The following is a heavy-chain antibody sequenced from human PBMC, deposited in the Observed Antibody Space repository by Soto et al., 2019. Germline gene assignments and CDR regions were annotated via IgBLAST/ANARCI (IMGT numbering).Heavy chain of an antibody. CDR2: ISTTSTYI. V-gene: IGHV3-21*01. Sequence: GGSLRLSGTASGVIFSGGSMPWVRQAPGKGLEWVASISTTSTYIYYADSVKGRFTISRDNAKNSLHLQMNSLRAEDTAVYCCVRDYVMDVWGQGTTVTV. CDR1: GVIFSGGS. CDR3: VRDYVMDV. J-gene: IGHJ6*02. D-gene: IGHD3-10*02.